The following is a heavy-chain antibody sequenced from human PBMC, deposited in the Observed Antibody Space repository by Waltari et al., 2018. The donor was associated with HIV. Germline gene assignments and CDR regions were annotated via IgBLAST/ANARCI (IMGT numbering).Heavy chain of an antibody. CDR3: ATPIMIAFGGDDF. CDR2: IKSDGSST. CDR1: GFTFSTYW. Sequence: EVQLVESGGGLVQPGGSLSLSCAASGFTFSTYWMHWVRQVPGKGLVWVARIKSDGSSTSDADSVKGRFTVSRDNAKNTLYLQMNSLRPEDSAVYYCATPIMIAFGGDDFWGQGTLVTVSS. D-gene: IGHD3-16*01. V-gene: IGHV3-74*01. J-gene: IGHJ4*02.